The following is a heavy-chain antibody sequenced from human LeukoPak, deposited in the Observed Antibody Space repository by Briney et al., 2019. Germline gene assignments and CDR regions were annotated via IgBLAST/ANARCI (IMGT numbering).Heavy chain of an antibody. CDR3: ARQIMVRGVILRLDY. CDR2: IIPIFGTA. D-gene: IGHD3-10*01. J-gene: IGHJ4*02. Sequence: SVKVSCKASGGTFSSYAISWVRQAPGQGLEWMGGIIPIFGTANYAQKFQGRVTITADKSMSTAYMELSSLRSEDTAVYYCARQIMVRGVILRLDYWGQGTPVTVSS. CDR1: GGTFSSYA. V-gene: IGHV1-69*06.